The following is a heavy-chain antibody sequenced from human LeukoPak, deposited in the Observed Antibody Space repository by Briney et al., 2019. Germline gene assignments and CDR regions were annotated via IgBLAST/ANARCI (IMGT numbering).Heavy chain of an antibody. D-gene: IGHD6-13*01. CDR3: ARDRRTSSTPNDAFDI. CDR2: IYYSGST. V-gene: IGHV4-59*01. Sequence: SETLSLTCTVSGGSISSYYWSWLRQPPGEGLGWIGYIYYSGSTNYNPSLESRVTISVDTSKNKFSLKLSSVTAADTAVYYCARDRRTSSTPNDAFDIWGQGTMVTVSS. J-gene: IGHJ3*02. CDR1: GGSISSYY.